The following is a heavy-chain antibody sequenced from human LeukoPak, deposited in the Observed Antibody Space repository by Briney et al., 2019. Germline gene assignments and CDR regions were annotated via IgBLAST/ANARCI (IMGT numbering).Heavy chain of an antibody. J-gene: IGHJ4*02. V-gene: IGHV4-39*01. D-gene: IGHD3-3*01. CDR3: ARQGMEYYFDY. CDR1: GGSISSSSYY. CDR2: IYYSGST. Sequence: SETLSLTCTVSGGSISSSSYYWGWIRQPPGKGLEGIGRIYYSGSTYYNPSLKSRVTISVDTSKNQFSLKLSSVTAADTAVYYCARQGMEYYFDYWGQGTLVTVSS.